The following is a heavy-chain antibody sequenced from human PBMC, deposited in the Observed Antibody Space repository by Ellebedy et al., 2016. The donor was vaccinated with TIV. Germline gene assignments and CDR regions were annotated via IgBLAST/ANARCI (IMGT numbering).Heavy chain of an antibody. CDR1: GGSISSNY. CDR2: IYYSGST. CDR3: ARGSQWLYYFDY. V-gene: IGHV4-59*01. Sequence: MPSETLSLTCTVSGGSISSNYWSWIRQPPGKGLEWIGYIYYSGSTDYNPSLKSLVTISLDTSKNQFSLKLSSVTAADTAVYYCARGSQWLYYFDYWGQGTLVTVSS. D-gene: IGHD6-19*01. J-gene: IGHJ4*02.